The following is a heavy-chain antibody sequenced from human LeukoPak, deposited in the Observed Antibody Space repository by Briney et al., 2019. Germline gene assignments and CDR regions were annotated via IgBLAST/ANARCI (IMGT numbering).Heavy chain of an antibody. CDR2: INHSGST. Sequence: PSETLSLTCAVYVGSFSGYYWSWIRQPPGKGLEWIGEINHSGSTNYNPPLKSRVTISVDTSKNQFSLKVSSVTAADTAIYYCAKDFSSASYTYYYYYMDVWGKGTTVTVSS. D-gene: IGHD6-25*01. CDR1: VGSFSGYY. V-gene: IGHV4-34*01. CDR3: AKDFSSASYTYYYYYMDV. J-gene: IGHJ6*03.